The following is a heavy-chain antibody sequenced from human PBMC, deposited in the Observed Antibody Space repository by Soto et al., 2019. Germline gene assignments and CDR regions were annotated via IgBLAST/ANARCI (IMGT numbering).Heavy chain of an antibody. CDR3: ARKRYYDSSGYPYFFDY. Sequence: SETLSPTCAVSGGSITSDNWWSWVRQSPGKGLEWIGEIYRSGSTNYNPSLKSRVTISVDKSKNQFSLKLNSVTAADTAVYYCARKRYYDSSGYPYFFDYWGKGTLVTVSS. J-gene: IGHJ4*02. CDR1: GGSITSDNW. CDR2: IYRSGST. V-gene: IGHV4-4*02. D-gene: IGHD3-22*01.